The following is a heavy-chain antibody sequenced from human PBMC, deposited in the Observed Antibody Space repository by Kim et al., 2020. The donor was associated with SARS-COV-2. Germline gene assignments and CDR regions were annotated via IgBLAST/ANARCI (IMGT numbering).Heavy chain of an antibody. CDR2: IYPGDSDT. V-gene: IGHV5-51*01. D-gene: IGHD2-15*01. CDR1: GYSFTSYW. CDR3: ARQLLLNYYYYGMDV. Sequence: GESLKISCKGSGYSFTSYWIGWVRQMPGKGLEWMGIIYPGDSDTRYSPSFQGQVTISADKSISTAYLQWSSLKASDTAMYYCARQLLLNYYYYGMDVWGQGATVTVSS. J-gene: IGHJ6*02.